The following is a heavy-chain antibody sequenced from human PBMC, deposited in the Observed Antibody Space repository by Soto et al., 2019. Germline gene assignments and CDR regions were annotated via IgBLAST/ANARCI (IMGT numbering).Heavy chain of an antibody. CDR3: ARRWGEGRVDY. CDR2: IYHSGNT. CDR1: GGSISSSNW. D-gene: IGHD3-10*01. J-gene: IGHJ4*02. V-gene: IGHV4-4*02. Sequence: QVQLQESGPGLVKPSGTLSLTCAVSGGSISSSNWWSWVRQPPGKGLEWIGEIYHSGNTNYNPSLKXGXTXAXXKSRNQFSRKLSSVTAADTAVYYCARRWGEGRVDYWGQGTLVTVSS.